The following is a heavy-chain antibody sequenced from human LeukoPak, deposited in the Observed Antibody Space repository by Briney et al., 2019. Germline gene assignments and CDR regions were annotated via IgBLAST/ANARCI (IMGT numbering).Heavy chain of an antibody. Sequence: GGSLRLSCAASGFTFSSYAMHWVRQAPGKGLEWVAVISYDGSNKYYADSVKGRFTISRDNSKNTLYLQMNSLRAEDTAVYYCASATMFRGVIPDYWGQGTLVTVSS. D-gene: IGHD3-10*01. CDR3: ASATMFRGVIPDY. CDR2: ISYDGSNK. J-gene: IGHJ4*02. V-gene: IGHV3-30-3*01. CDR1: GFTFSSYA.